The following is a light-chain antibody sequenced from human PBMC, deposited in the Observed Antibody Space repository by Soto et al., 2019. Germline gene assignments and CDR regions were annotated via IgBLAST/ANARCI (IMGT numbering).Light chain of an antibody. V-gene: IGKV3-20*01. CDR3: QQYGSSPWT. Sequence: EIVLTQSPGTLSLSPGERATLSCRASQSVSSSFLAWYQQKPDQAPRLLIYGASSRATGIPDRFSGSGSGTDFTLTISRLEPEDFAVYYCQQYGSSPWTFGQGTMVEIK. CDR2: GAS. CDR1: QSVSSSF. J-gene: IGKJ1*01.